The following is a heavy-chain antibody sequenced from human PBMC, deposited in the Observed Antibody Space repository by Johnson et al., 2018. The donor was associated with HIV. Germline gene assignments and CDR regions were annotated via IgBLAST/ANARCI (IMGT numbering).Heavy chain of an antibody. Sequence: QVQVVESGGGVVQPGGSLRLSCEVSGFTFSNYGMHWVRQAPGKGLEWVAVISYDGSNKYYADSVKGRFTISRDNSRNTLYLQMNSLRAEDTAVYYCARGFAGSGWYSHRPVAAFDIWGQGTMVTVSS. D-gene: IGHD6-19*01. V-gene: IGHV3-30*19. CDR3: ARGFAGSGWYSHRPVAAFDI. CDR2: ISYDGSNK. J-gene: IGHJ3*02. CDR1: GFTFSNYG.